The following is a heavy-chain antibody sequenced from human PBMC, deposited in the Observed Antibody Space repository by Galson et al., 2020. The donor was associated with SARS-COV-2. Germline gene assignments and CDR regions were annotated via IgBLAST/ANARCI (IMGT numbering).Heavy chain of an antibody. J-gene: IGHJ4*02. Sequence: SGHTLVKPTQPLTLTCTLSGISLSTSGMCVSWIRQPPGKALEWLPRIHWDHDKYYSTSLKTRLTISKDTSKNQVVLTMTNMDPVDTATYYCAREYSGYVYFDYWGQGTLVTVSS. CDR3: AREYSGYVYFDY. V-gene: IGHV2-70*11. CDR2: IHWDHDK. CDR1: GISLSTSGMC. D-gene: IGHD5-12*01.